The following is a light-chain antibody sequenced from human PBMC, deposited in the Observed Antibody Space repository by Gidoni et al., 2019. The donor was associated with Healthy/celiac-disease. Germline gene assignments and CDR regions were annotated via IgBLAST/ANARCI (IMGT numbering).Light chain of an antibody. CDR3: QQYGSSPLT. V-gene: IGKV3-20*01. Sequence: EIALTQSPGTLSLSPGERATPSCRASQSVSSSYLAWYQQKPGQAPRLLIYGASSRATGIPDRFSSSGSGTDFTLTISRLEPEDFAVYYCQQYGSSPLTFGGGTKVEIK. CDR1: QSVSSSY. CDR2: GAS. J-gene: IGKJ4*01.